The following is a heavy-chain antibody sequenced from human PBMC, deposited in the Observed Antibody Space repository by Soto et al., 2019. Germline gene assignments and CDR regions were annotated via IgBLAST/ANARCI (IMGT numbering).Heavy chain of an antibody. CDR1: GFTFSSYS. CDR2: ISSSSSTI. J-gene: IGHJ3*02. D-gene: IGHD6-19*01. Sequence: VQLVESGGGLVQPGGSLRLSCAASGFTFSSYSMNWVRQAPGKGLEWVSYISSSSSTIYYADSVKGRFTISRDNAKNSLYLQMNSLRAEDTAVYYCASPAISIAVAGDSDAFDIWGQGTMVTVSS. CDR3: ASPAISIAVAGDSDAFDI. V-gene: IGHV3-48*01.